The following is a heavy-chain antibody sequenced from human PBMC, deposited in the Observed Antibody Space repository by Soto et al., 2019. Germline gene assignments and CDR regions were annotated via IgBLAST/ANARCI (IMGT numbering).Heavy chain of an antibody. CDR2: IKQDGSKQ. CDR3: ARGPHGMDV. V-gene: IGHV3-7*03. Sequence: EVQLVESGGGLVRRGGSLRLSCAASGFTLGSYWMNWVRQAPGKGLEWVANIKQDGSKQYYADSVKGRFTISRDNTKNSLYLQMYSLRDGDTAVYYCARGPHGMDVWGLGTTVTVSS. J-gene: IGHJ6*02. CDR1: GFTLGSYW.